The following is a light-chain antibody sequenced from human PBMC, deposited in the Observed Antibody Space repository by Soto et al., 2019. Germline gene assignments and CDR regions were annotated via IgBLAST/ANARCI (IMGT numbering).Light chain of an antibody. CDR1: SSDIGAYNF. CDR2: DVN. V-gene: IGLV2-14*03. J-gene: IGLJ2*01. CDR3: TSWTTSTTMI. Sequence: QSVLTQRASVSGSPGQSITISCTGTSSDIGAYNFVSWYQQHPGKAPKLMLYDVNIRPSGVSNRFSGSKSGNTASLTISGLQAEDEADYYCTSWTTSTTMIFGGGTKVTVL.